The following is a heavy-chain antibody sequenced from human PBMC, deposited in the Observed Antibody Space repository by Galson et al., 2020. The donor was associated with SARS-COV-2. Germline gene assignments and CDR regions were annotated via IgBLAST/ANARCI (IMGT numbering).Heavy chain of an antibody. CDR2: IWYDGSNK. V-gene: IGHV3-33*01. CDR1: GFTFSRYG. Sequence: GGSLRLSCAASGFTFSRYGMHWVRQAPGKGLEWVAVIWYDGSNKYYADSVKGRFTISRDNSKNTLYLQMNSLRAEDTAVYYCARDLSHYGMDVWGQGTTVTVSS. J-gene: IGHJ6*02. CDR3: ARDLSHYGMDV.